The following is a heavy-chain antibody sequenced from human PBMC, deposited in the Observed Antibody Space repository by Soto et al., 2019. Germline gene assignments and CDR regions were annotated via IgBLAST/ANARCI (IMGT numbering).Heavy chain of an antibody. V-gene: IGHV3-21*01. CDR3: ARDGGYSSGWYLVETDFGYFDY. CDR1: GFTFSNYS. CDR2: ISSRSSYI. Sequence: PGGSLRLSCAASGFTFSNYSMNWVRQAPGKGLEWVSSISSRSSYIYFADSVKGRFTISRDNAKNSLYLQMNSLRAEDTAVYYCARDGGYSSGWYLVETDFGYFDYWGQGTLVTVSS. D-gene: IGHD6-19*01. J-gene: IGHJ4*02.